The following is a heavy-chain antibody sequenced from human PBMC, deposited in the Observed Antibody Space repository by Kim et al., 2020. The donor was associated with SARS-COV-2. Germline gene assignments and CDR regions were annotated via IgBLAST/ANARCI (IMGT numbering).Heavy chain of an antibody. D-gene: IGHD6-13*01. CDR1: GGSVSSGSYY. CDR3: AKETGYSSSWPDAFDI. CDR2: IYYSGST. V-gene: IGHV4-61*01. Sequence: SETLSLTCTVSGGSVSSGSYYWSWIRQPPGKGLEWIGYIYYSGSTNYNPSLKSRVTISVDTSKNQFSLKLSSVTAADTAVYYCAKETGYSSSWPDAFDIWGQGTMVTVSS. J-gene: IGHJ3*02.